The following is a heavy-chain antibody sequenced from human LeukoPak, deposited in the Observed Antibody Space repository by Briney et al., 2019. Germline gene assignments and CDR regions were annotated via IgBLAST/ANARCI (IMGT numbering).Heavy chain of an antibody. CDR1: GGSISSYY. V-gene: IGHV4-59*01. CDR3: ARTQEQLVHFDP. D-gene: IGHD6-13*01. Sequence: SETLSLTCTVSGGSISSYYWSWIRQPPGKGLEWIGYIYYSGSTNYNPSLKSRVTISVDTSKNQFSLKLSSVTAADTAVYYCARTQEQLVHFDPWGQGTLVAVSS. J-gene: IGHJ5*02. CDR2: IYYSGST.